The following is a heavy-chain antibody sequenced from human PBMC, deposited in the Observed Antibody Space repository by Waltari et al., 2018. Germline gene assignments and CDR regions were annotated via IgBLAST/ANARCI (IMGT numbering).Heavy chain of an antibody. CDR2: INAGNGNT. CDR1: GYTFTSYA. CDR3: ALPHSSGYYGGGYFDY. J-gene: IGHJ4*02. D-gene: IGHD3-22*01. V-gene: IGHV1-3*01. Sequence: GAEVKKPGASVKVSCKASGYTFTSYAMHWVRQAPGQRLEWMGWINAGNGNTKYSQKFQGRVTITRDTSASTADMELSSLKSEDTAVYYCALPHSSGYYGGGYFDYWGQGTLVTVSS.